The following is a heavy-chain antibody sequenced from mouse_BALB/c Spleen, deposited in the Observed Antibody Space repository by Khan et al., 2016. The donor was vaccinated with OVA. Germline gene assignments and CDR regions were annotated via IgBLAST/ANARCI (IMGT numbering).Heavy chain of an antibody. Sequence: VQLKQSGPELVKPGASVKISCKASGYTFTDYNMDWVKQSQGESLEWIGYIFPNTGDTGYNQKFKTKATLTVDSSSNTAYMELRGLTSDDSAVYYCARSGYGSFAYWGQGTLVTVSA. CDR3: ARSGYGSFAY. J-gene: IGHJ3*01. CDR2: IFPNTGDT. V-gene: IGHV1S29*02. CDR1: GYTFTDYN. D-gene: IGHD1-2*01.